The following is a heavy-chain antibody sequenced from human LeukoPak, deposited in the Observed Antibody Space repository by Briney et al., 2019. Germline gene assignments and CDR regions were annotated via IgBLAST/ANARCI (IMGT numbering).Heavy chain of an antibody. V-gene: IGHV3-23*01. CDR1: GFTFYSHV. CDR2: ISGSGVTT. D-gene: IGHD2/OR15-2a*01. J-gene: IGHJ6*02. Sequence: GGSLRLSCVASGFTFYSHVMSWVRQAPGMGLEWVSAISGSGVTTFYADSMKGRFTISRDNSKNTLYLQMNSLRAEDTAVYYCAKGGRILLKNFGLDVWDQGTTVTVSS. CDR3: AKGGRILLKNFGLDV.